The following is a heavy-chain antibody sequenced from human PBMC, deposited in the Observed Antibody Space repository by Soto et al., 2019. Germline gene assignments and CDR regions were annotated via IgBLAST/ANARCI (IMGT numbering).Heavy chain of an antibody. V-gene: IGHV3-66*01. Sequence: GGSLRLSCAASGFTVSSNYMSWVRQAPGKGLEWVSVIYSGGSTYYADSVKGRFTISRDNSKNTLYLQMNSLRAEDTAVYYCARVRSAYVQYYFDYWGQGTLVTVSS. CDR2: IYSGGST. CDR3: ARVRSAYVQYYFDY. J-gene: IGHJ4*02. D-gene: IGHD2-15*01. CDR1: GFTVSSNY.